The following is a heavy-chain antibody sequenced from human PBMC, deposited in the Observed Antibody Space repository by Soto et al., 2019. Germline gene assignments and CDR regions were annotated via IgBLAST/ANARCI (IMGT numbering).Heavy chain of an antibody. D-gene: IGHD2-2*01. J-gene: IGHJ5*02. Sequence: GGSLRLSCAASGFTFSSYGMHWVRQAPGKGLEWVAVIWYDGSNKYYADSVKGRFTISRDNSKNTLYLQMNSLRAEDTAVYYCARALIADPMPWFDPWGQGTLVTVSS. CDR1: GFTFSSYG. CDR2: IWYDGSNK. V-gene: IGHV3-33*01. CDR3: ARALIADPMPWFDP.